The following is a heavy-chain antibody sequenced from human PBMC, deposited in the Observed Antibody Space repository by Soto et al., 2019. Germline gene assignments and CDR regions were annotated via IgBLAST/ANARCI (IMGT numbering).Heavy chain of an antibody. Sequence: PSETVSLTSIVSGGCSSGGDYYWTWIRQPPGKGLEWIGYIYYSGSTCYNPSFKSRLTMSVDRSKNQFSLKLNSVTAADTAVYYCVRETGTRLLFDPWGQGALVTVSS. CDR3: VRETGTRLLFDP. D-gene: IGHD1-7*01. V-gene: IGHV4-30-4*01. CDR2: IYYSGST. CDR1: GGCSSGGDYY. J-gene: IGHJ5*02.